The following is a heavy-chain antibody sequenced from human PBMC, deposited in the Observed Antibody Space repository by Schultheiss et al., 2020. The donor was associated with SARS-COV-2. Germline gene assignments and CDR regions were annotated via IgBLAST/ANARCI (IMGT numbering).Heavy chain of an antibody. D-gene: IGHD3-9*01. CDR3: ARDAPPYFDWLSTAFDY. CDR1: GYSISSGYY. V-gene: IGHV4-38-2*02. Sequence: SETLSLTCAVSGYSISSGYYWGWIRQPPGKGLEWIGSIYHSGSTYYNPSLKSRVTISVDTSKNQFSLKLSSVTAADTAMYYCARDAPPYFDWLSTAFDYWGQGTLVTVSS. J-gene: IGHJ4*02. CDR2: IYHSGST.